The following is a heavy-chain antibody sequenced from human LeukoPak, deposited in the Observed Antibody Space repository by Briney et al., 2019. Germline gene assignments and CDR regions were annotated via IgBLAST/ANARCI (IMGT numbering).Heavy chain of an antibody. CDR1: GFSFSSNW. Sequence: QPGGSLRLSCATSGFSFSSNWMSWVRQAPGKGLEWVASMNQDGGSLHYIDSVKGRFTISRDNAKNSLYLQMNSLRAEDAAVYYCATEYCTNGVCYIREYFQHWGQGTLVTVSS. CDR3: ATEYCTNGVCYIREYFQH. D-gene: IGHD2-8*01. J-gene: IGHJ1*01. CDR2: MNQDGGSL. V-gene: IGHV3-7*01.